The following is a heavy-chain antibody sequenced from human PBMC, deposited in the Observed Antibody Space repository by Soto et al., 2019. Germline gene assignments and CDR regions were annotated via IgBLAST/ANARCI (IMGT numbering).Heavy chain of an antibody. J-gene: IGHJ4*02. Sequence: GGSLRLSCAASGFTFSSYAMHWVRQAPGKGLEWVAVISYDGSNKYYADSVKGRFTISRDNSKNTLYLQMNSLRAEDTAVYYCARDEAAGAFDYWGQGTLVTVSS. CDR3: ARDEAAGAFDY. D-gene: IGHD6-13*01. CDR1: GFTFSSYA. CDR2: ISYDGSNK. V-gene: IGHV3-30-3*01.